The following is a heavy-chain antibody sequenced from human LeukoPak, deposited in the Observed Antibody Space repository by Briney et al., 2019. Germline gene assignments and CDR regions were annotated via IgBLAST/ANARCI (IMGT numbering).Heavy chain of an antibody. Sequence: ASVKVSCKASGYTFTGYYMHWVRQAPGQGLEWMGWINPNSGGTNYAQKFQGRVTITRNTSISTAYMELSSLRSEDTAVYYCARGPSGAFDIWGQGTMVTVSS. CDR2: INPNSGGT. V-gene: IGHV1-2*02. J-gene: IGHJ3*02. CDR3: ARGPSGAFDI. CDR1: GYTFTGYY.